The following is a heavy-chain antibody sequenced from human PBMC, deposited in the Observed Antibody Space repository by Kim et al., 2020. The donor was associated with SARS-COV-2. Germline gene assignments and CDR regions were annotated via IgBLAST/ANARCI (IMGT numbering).Heavy chain of an antibody. Sequence: YNPSLKIRVTISVDTSKNQFSLKLSSVTAADTAVYYCARDGMVRGVLTIWGQGTLVTVSS. D-gene: IGHD3-10*01. J-gene: IGHJ4*02. V-gene: IGHV4-59*01. CDR3: ARDGMVRGVLTI.